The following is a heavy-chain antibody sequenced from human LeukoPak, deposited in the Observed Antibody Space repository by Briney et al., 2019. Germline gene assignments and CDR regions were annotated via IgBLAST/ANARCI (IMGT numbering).Heavy chain of an antibody. CDR3: ARDVSAGGTNWFDP. Sequence: ASVKVSCKASGYTFTGYYMHWVRQAPGQGLEWMGWINPNSGGPNYAQKFQGRVTMTRDTSISTAYMEMSRLRSDDTAVYYCARDVSAGGTNWFDPWGQGTLVTVSS. CDR1: GYTFTGYY. V-gene: IGHV1-2*02. D-gene: IGHD3-16*01. CDR2: INPNSGGP. J-gene: IGHJ5*02.